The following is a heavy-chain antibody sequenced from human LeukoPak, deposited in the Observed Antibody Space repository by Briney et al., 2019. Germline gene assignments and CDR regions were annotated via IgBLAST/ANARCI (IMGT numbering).Heavy chain of an antibody. D-gene: IGHD6-13*01. CDR2: ISAYNGNT. CDR3: ARDTRIAAAGNYYY. V-gene: IGHV1-18*01. Sequence: ASVKVSCKASGYTFTSYSISWVRQAPGQGLEWMGWISAYNGNTNYAQKLQGRVTMTTDTSTSTAYMELRSLRSDDTAVYYCARDTRIAAAGNYYYWGQGALVTVSS. CDR1: GYTFTSYS. J-gene: IGHJ4*02.